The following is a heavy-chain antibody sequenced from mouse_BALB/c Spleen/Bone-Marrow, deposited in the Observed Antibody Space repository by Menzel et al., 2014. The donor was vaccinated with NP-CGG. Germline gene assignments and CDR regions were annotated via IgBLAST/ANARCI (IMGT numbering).Heavy chain of an antibody. Sequence: VQLQQSGTELVKPGASVKLSCKASGYTFTSYWIHWVKQRPGQGLEWIGEIHPSNGRTNYSEKFKTKATLTVDKSSTTAHMQRRSLTAEDSAVYYCARGTARAMMDYWGQGTLVTVSS. J-gene: IGHJ4*01. D-gene: IGHD3-2*01. V-gene: IGHV1S81*02. CDR1: GYTFTSYW. CDR2: IHPSNGRT. CDR3: ARGTARAMMDY.